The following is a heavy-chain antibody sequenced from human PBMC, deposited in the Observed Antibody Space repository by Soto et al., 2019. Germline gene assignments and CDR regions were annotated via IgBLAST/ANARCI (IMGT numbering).Heavy chain of an antibody. D-gene: IGHD5-12*01. Sequence: GLSQNISCQGSGYRFTIYWVGWVRQMPVKGLEWMGIIYPGDSDTRYSPSFQRRVTISADKSISTAYLQWSSLKASDTAMYYCARAYSGYDYDGWYYGMDVWGQGTTVTVSS. CDR2: IYPGDSDT. V-gene: IGHV5-51*01. CDR3: ARAYSGYDYDGWYYGMDV. J-gene: IGHJ6*02. CDR1: GYRFTIYW.